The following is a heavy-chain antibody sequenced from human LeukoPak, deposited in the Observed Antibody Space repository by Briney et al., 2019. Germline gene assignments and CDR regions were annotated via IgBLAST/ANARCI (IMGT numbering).Heavy chain of an antibody. CDR3: ARVGVVVPAAQYFQH. J-gene: IGHJ1*01. V-gene: IGHV4-39*01. D-gene: IGHD2-2*01. CDR1: GGSISSSSYY. Sequence: SETLSLTCTVSGGSISSSSYYWGWIRQPPGKGLEWIGSIYYSGSTYYNPSLKSRVTISVDTSKNQFSLKLSSVTAADTAVYYCARVGVVVPAAQYFQHWGQGTLVTVSS. CDR2: IYYSGST.